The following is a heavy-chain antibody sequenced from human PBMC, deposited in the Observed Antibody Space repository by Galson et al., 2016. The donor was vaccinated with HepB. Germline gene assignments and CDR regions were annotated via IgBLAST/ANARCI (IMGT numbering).Heavy chain of an antibody. CDR3: AREEYAVATSRFDY. D-gene: IGHD2-2*01. J-gene: IGHJ4*02. CDR1: GDSVSNNIAA. V-gene: IGHV6-1*01. Sequence: CAISGDSVSNNIAAWNWIRQSPSRGLEWLGRTYYRSKWHCDYALSLKSRITVDPDTSKNQFSLHLNPVTPEDTAIYYCAREEYAVATSRFDYWGQGTLVTVSS. CDR2: TYYRSKWHC.